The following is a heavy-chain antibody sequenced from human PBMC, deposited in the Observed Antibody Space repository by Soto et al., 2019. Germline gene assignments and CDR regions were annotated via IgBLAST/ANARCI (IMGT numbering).Heavy chain of an antibody. J-gene: IGHJ4*02. CDR3: ARDLGYSSGWYPVDY. V-gene: IGHV3-21*01. CDR2: ISSSSYI. CDR1: GFTFSSYS. D-gene: IGHD6-19*01. Sequence: PEGSLRLSCAASGFTFSSYSMNWVRQAAGKGLEWVSSISSSSYISYADSVKGRFTISRDNAKNSLYLQMNSLRAEDTAVYYCARDLGYSSGWYPVDYWGQGTLVTVSS.